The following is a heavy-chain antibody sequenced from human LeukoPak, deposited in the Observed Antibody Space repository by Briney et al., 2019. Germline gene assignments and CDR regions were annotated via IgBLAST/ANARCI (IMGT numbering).Heavy chain of an antibody. J-gene: IGHJ3*02. D-gene: IGHD3-9*01. CDR3: ARERPLRYSDWLSGTRDAFDI. Sequence: PSETLSLTCTVSGGSISSYYWSWIRQPPGKGLEWIGRIYTSGSTNYNPSLKSRVTMSVDTSKNQFSLKLSSVTAADTAVYYCARERPLRYSDWLSGTRDAFDIWGQGTMVTVSS. V-gene: IGHV4-4*07. CDR1: GGSISSYY. CDR2: IYTSGST.